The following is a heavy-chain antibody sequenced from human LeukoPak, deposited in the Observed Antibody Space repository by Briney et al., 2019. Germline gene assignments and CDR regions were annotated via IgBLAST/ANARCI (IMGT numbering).Heavy chain of an antibody. V-gene: IGHV1-2*02. CDR2: INPNSGGT. D-gene: IGHD6-6*01. Sequence: ASVKVSCKASGYTFTGYYMHWVRQAPGQGLEWMGWINPNSGGTNYAQKSQGRVTMTRDTSISTAYMELSRLRSDDTAVYYCDSYSSSSTDYWGQGTLVTVSS. J-gene: IGHJ4*02. CDR3: DSYSSSSTDY. CDR1: GYTFTGYY.